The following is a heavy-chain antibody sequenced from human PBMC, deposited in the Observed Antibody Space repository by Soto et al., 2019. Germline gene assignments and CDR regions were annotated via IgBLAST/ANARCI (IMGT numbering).Heavy chain of an antibody. CDR2: IIPIFGTA. CDR1: GGTFSSYA. Sequence: QGQLVQSGAEVKKPGSSVKVSCKASGGTFSSYAISWVRQAPGQGLEWMGGIIPIFGTANYAQKFQGRVTITADKSMSTAYMELSSLRSEDTAVYYCASTDCSSTSCRPTAPKYYYGMDVWGQGTTVTVSS. V-gene: IGHV1-69*06. D-gene: IGHD2-2*01. J-gene: IGHJ6*02. CDR3: ASTDCSSTSCRPTAPKYYYGMDV.